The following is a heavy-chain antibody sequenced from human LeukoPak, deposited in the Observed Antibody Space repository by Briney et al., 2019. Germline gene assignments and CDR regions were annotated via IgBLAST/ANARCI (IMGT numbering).Heavy chain of an antibody. V-gene: IGHV1-8*01. CDR3: ARGGSAATGFDY. Sequence: ASVKVSCKASGYTFTSYDINWVRQATGQGLEWMGWMNPNSGNTGYAQKFQGRVTMIRNTSISTAYMELSSLRSEDTAVYYCARGGSAATGFDYWGQGTLVTVSS. D-gene: IGHD6-25*01. CDR1: GYTFTSYD. J-gene: IGHJ4*02. CDR2: MNPNSGNT.